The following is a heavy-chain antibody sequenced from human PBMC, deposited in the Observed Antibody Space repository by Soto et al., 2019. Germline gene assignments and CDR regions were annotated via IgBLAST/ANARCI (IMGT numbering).Heavy chain of an antibody. CDR3: VRDGEGF. CDR2: INTDGSAT. V-gene: IGHV3-74*01. CDR1: GFTFSSNW. J-gene: IGHJ4*02. D-gene: IGHD2-21*01. Sequence: EVQLVESGGGLVQPGGSLRLSCAASGFTFSSNWMHWVRRVPGKGLVWVSRINTDGSATNYVDSVKGRFTISRDNAKNTLSLQMKSLRVEDTALYYCVRDGEGFWGQGTLVTVSS.